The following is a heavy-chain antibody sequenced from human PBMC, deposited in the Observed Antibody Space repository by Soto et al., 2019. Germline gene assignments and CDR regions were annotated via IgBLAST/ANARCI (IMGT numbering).Heavy chain of an antibody. Sequence: ASVKVSCKASGYTFTSYGISLVRQAPGQGLEWMGWISAYNGNTNYAQKLQGRVTMTTDTSTSTAYMELRSLRSDDTAVYYCARFGDSSGYYLSWFDPWGQGTLVTVSS. CDR1: GYTFTSYG. V-gene: IGHV1-18*01. J-gene: IGHJ5*02. CDR2: ISAYNGNT. D-gene: IGHD3-22*01. CDR3: ARFGDSSGYYLSWFDP.